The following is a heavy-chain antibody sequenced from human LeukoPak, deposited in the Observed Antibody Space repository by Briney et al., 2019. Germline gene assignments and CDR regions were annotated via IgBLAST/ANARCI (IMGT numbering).Heavy chain of an antibody. CDR1: GYSFVGYG. CDR3: ARAVAMATVYYFDY. V-gene: IGHV1-69*04. D-gene: IGHD5-12*01. J-gene: IGHJ4*02. CDR2: IIPILGIA. Sequence: SVKVSCKASGYSFVGYGITWVRQAPGQGLEWMGRIIPILGIANYAQKFQGRVTITADKSTSTAYMELSSLRSEDTAVYYCARAVAMATVYYFDYWGQGTLVTVSS.